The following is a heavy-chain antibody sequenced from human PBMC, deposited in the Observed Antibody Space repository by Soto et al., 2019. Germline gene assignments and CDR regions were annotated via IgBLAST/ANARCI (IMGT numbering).Heavy chain of an antibody. CDR1: GYSFTSYW. Sequence: GEALKISCKGSGYSFTSYWIGWVLQIPWKGLEWMGIIYPGDSDTRYSPSFQGQVTISADKSISTAYLQWSSLKASDTAMYYCARRISSAAGTSWFDPWGQGTLVTVSS. J-gene: IGHJ5*02. CDR2: IYPGDSDT. V-gene: IGHV5-51*01. CDR3: ARRISSAAGTSWFDP. D-gene: IGHD6-13*01.